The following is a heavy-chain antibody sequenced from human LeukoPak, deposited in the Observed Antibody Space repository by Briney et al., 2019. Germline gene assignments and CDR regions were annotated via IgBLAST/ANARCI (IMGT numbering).Heavy chain of an antibody. CDR3: ARDTGADSGRLNWYFDL. J-gene: IGHJ2*01. D-gene: IGHD7-27*01. CDR1: GYTFTSYY. CDR2: INPSGGST. Sequence: GASVKVSCKASGYTFTSYYMHWVRQAPGQGLEWMGIINPSGGSTSYAQKFQGRVTMTRDMSTSTVYMELSSLRSEDTAVYYCARDTGADSGRLNWYFDLWGRGTLVTVSS. V-gene: IGHV1-46*01.